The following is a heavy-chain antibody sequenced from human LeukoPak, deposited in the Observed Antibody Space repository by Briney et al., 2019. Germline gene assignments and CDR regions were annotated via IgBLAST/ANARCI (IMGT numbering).Heavy chain of an antibody. J-gene: IGHJ6*03. CDR3: ARSATYSRSPLYYYYYMDV. V-gene: IGHV3-30*03. CDR1: GFTLSSYD. Sequence: GRSLRLSCAASGFTLSSYDMHWVRQAPGKGLEWVAVMSSDGSNKYYADSVKGRFTISRDNSRNTLFLQTNSLRAADTAVYYCARSATYSRSPLYYYYYMDVWGKGTTVTVSS. CDR2: MSSDGSNK. D-gene: IGHD6-6*01.